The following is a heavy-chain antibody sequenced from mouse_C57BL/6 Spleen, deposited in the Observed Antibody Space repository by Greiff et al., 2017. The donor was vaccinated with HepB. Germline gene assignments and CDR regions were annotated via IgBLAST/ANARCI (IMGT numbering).Heavy chain of an antibody. CDR3: ASYYGSLYYFDY. Sequence: EVQLVESGGDLVKPGGSLKLSCAASGFTFSSYGMSWVRQTPDKRLEWVATISSGGSYTYYPDSVKGRFTISRDNAKNTLYLQMSSLKSEDTAMYYCASYYGSLYYFDYWGQGTTLTVSS. CDR1: GFTFSSYG. V-gene: IGHV5-6*01. D-gene: IGHD1-1*01. J-gene: IGHJ2*01. CDR2: ISSGGSYT.